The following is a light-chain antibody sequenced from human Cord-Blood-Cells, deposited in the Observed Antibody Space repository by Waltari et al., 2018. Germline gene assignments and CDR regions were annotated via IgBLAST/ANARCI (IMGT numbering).Light chain of an antibody. CDR1: SSNIGAGYD. CDR2: GNS. CDR3: QSYDSSRRV. Sequence: QSVLTQPPSVSGAPGQRVTISCTGSSSNIGAGYDVPWYQQLPGTAPKLLIYGNSNRPSGVPDRFSGSKSGTSASLAITGLQAEDEADYYCQSYDSSRRVFGGGTKLTVL. J-gene: IGLJ3*02. V-gene: IGLV1-40*01.